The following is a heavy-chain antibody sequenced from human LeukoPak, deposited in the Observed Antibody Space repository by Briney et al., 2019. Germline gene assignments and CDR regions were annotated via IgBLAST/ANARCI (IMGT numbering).Heavy chain of an antibody. CDR3: AKTGVYDFWSGYGLNYYYYYMDV. J-gene: IGHJ6*03. CDR1: GFTFSSYA. CDR2: ISGSGGST. D-gene: IGHD3-3*01. Sequence: PGGSLRLSCAASGFTFSSYAMGWVRQAPGKGLGWVSAISGSGGSTYYADSVKGRFTISRDNSKNTLYLQMNSLRAEDTAVYYCAKTGVYDFWSGYGLNYYYYYMDVWGKGTTVTVSS. V-gene: IGHV3-23*01.